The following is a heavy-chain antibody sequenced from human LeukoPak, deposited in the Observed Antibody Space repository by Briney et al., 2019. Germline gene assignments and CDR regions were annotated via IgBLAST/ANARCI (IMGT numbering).Heavy chain of an antibody. J-gene: IGHJ3*02. D-gene: IGHD6-13*01. CDR3: AHIAAAALHDAFDI. V-gene: IGHV3-21*01. CDR1: GFTFSSYS. CDR2: ISSSSSYI. Sequence: GGSLRLSCAASGFTFSSYSMSWVRQAPGKGLEWVASISSSSSYIYYADSVKGRFTISRDNAKNSLYPQMNSLRAEDTAVYYCAHIAAAALHDAFDIWGQGTMVTVSS.